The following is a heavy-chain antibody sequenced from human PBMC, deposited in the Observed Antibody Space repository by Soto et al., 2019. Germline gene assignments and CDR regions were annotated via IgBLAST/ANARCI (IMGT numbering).Heavy chain of an antibody. CDR1: GFTFSSYA. D-gene: IGHD3-3*01. CDR2: ISGSGETT. Sequence: WGSLRLSCAASGFTFSSYAMSWVRQAPGKGLEWVSAISGSGETTDYADSVKGRFAISRDNSKNTLYLQMNSLRTEDTAVYYCAKDKETYYDIWSGYPDFWGQRTLVTDS. J-gene: IGHJ4*02. V-gene: IGHV3-23*01. CDR3: AKDKETYYDIWSGYPDF.